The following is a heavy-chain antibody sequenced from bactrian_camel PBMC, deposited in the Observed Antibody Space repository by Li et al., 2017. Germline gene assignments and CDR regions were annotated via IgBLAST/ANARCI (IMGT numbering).Heavy chain of an antibody. CDR2: IDSDGRT. D-gene: IGHD6*01. CDR1: GYRYSTYC. V-gene: IGHV3S53*01. Sequence: QLVESGGGLVQPGGSLRLSCGASGYRYSTYCMGWFRQVPGNEREPLASIDSDGRTSVADSVKGRFTISRDNAKNTLYLQLNSLKTEDTAMYYCTKRISVYGGNWRQNYWGQGTQVTVS. CDR3: TKRISVYGGNWRQNY. J-gene: IGHJ4*01.